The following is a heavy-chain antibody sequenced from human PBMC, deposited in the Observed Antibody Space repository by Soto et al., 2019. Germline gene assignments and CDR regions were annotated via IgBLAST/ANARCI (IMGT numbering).Heavy chain of an antibody. J-gene: IGHJ6*02. CDR3: ARDRSSTYYYYGMDL. V-gene: IGHV3-30-3*01. CDR1: GFSFSRHG. Sequence: QVQLVESGGGVVQPGRSLRLSCAASGFSFSRHGMHWVRQAPGKGLEWVAVISYGGSNQDYADSVKGRFSISRDNSKNTVYLQMNSLRVEDSAVYYCARDRSSTYYYYGMDLWGQGTTVTVSS. D-gene: IGHD6-19*01. CDR2: ISYGGSNQ.